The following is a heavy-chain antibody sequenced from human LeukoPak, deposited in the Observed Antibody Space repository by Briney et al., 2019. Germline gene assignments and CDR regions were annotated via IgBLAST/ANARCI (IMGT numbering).Heavy chain of an antibody. CDR3: ARGTTDGYTYGRFDY. J-gene: IGHJ4*02. CDR2: IYYTGTT. Sequence: SQPLSLTCTVSGGSISSGGYYWSWIRQHPGKGLEWIGYIYYTGTTYYTPSLERRVTMSVDTSKKQFSLSMTSVTAADTAIYYCARGTTDGYTYGRFDYWGQGTLVTVSS. CDR1: GGSISSGGYY. V-gene: IGHV4-31*03. D-gene: IGHD5-18*01.